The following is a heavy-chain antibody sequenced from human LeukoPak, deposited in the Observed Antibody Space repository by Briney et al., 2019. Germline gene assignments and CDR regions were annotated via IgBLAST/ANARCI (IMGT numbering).Heavy chain of an antibody. J-gene: IGHJ4*02. CDR2: ISSSSSYI. D-gene: IGHD5-12*01. CDR1: GFTFSSYS. CDR3: ARDGYSGYDGDPHDY. V-gene: IGHV3-21*01. Sequence: GGSLRLSCAASGFTFSSYSMNWVRQAPGKGLEWVSSISSSSSYIYYADSVKGRFTISRDNAKNSLYLQMNSLRAEDTAVFYCARDGYSGYDGDPHDYWGQGTQVTVSS.